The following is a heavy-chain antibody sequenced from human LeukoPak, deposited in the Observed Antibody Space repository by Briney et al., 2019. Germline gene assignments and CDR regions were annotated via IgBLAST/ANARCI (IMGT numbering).Heavy chain of an antibody. CDR2: ISGSGGST. V-gene: IGHV3-23*01. J-gene: IGHJ4*02. CDR1: GFTFSSYA. Sequence: GGSLRLSCAASGFTFSSYAMSWVRQAPGKGLEWVSAISGSGGSTYYADSVKGRFTISRDNAKNSLYLQMNSLRAEDTAVYYCARGFRGSWYADYWGQGTLVTVSS. D-gene: IGHD6-13*01. CDR3: ARGFRGSWYADY.